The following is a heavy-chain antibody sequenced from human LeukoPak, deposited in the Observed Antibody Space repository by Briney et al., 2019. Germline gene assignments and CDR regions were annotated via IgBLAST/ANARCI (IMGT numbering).Heavy chain of an antibody. D-gene: IGHD6-19*01. CDR2: INPNSGGT. J-gene: IGHJ4*02. CDR3: ARWVAVAGTTNFDY. CDR1: GYTFTGYY. V-gene: IGHV1-2*02. Sequence: ASVKVSCKASGYTFTGYYMHWVRQAPGQGLEWMGWINPNSGGTNYAQKFQGRVIMTRDTSISTAYMELSRLTSDDTAVYYCARWVAVAGTTNFDYWGQGTLVTVSS.